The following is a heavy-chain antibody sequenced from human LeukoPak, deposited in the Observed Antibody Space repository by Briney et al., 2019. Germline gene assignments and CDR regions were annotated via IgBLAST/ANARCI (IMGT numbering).Heavy chain of an antibody. J-gene: IGHJ4*02. D-gene: IGHD5-24*01. CDR1: GYTFTSYG. V-gene: IGHV1-18*01. CDR2: ISAYSGYT. CDR3: ARDLRGYNAGGFDY. Sequence: ASVKVSCKASGYTFTSYGISWVRRAPGQGLECMGWISAYSGYTNYAQTLQGRVTMTTDTSTSTAYMELRSLRSDDTAVYYCARDLRGYNAGGFDYWGQGTLVTVSS.